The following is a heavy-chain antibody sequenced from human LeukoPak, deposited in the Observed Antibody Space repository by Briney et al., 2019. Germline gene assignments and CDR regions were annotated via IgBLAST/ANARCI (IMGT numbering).Heavy chain of an antibody. CDR2: ISSSGSTI. J-gene: IGHJ4*02. CDR1: GFTFSSYE. D-gene: IGHD2-2*01. Sequence: PGGSLRLSCGASGFTFSSYEMNWVRQAPGKGLEGVSYISSSGSTIYYADSVKGRFTISRDNAKNSLYLQMNSLRAEDTAVYYCARLSGSRDYWGQGTLVTVSS. CDR3: ARLSGSRDY. V-gene: IGHV3-48*03.